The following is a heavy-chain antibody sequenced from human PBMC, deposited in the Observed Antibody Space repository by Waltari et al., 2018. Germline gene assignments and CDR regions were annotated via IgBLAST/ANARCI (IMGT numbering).Heavy chain of an antibody. V-gene: IGHV4-38-2*01. CDR2: IYHSGST. CDR3: ARGVWELLLPNYYYMDV. CDR1: GYSISSGDY. Sequence: QVQLQESGPGLVKPSETLSLTCAVSGYSISSGDYWGWIRQPPGKGLEWIGTIYHSGSTYSNPSLKSRVTISVDTSKNHFSLRLTSVTAADTAVYYCARGVWELLLPNYYYMDVWGKGTTVTVSS. J-gene: IGHJ6*03. D-gene: IGHD1-26*01.